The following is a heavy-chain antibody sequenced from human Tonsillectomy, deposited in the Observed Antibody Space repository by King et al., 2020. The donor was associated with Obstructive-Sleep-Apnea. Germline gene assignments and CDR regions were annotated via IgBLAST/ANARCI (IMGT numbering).Heavy chain of an antibody. Sequence: QVQLVESGGDLVKPGGSLRFSCAASGFTFSDYYMSWIRQAPGKGLEWVSYISGGGSTIYYADSVKGRFTISRDNAKNSLSLQMNSLRAEDTAVYYCARAARSYCGGDCSPGYYYYYGMDVWGQGTTVTVSS. J-gene: IGHJ6*02. CDR2: ISGGGSTI. V-gene: IGHV3-11*01. CDR3: ARAARSYCGGDCSPGYYYYYGMDV. CDR1: GFTFSDYY. D-gene: IGHD2-21*02.